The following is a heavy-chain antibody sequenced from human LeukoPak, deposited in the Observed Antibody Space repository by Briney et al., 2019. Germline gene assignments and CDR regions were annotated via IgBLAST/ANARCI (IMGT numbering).Heavy chain of an antibody. CDR1: GYTFTSYY. CDR2: ISGSGGST. J-gene: IGHJ4*02. CDR3: AKDKGYSGSSGAFDY. D-gene: IGHD1-26*01. V-gene: IGHV3-23*01. Sequence: VASVKVSCKASGYTFTSYYMHWVRQAPGKGLEWVSAISGSGGSTYYADSVKGQFTISRDNSKNTLYLQMNSLRAEDTAVYYCAKDKGYSGSSGAFDYWGQGTLVTVSS.